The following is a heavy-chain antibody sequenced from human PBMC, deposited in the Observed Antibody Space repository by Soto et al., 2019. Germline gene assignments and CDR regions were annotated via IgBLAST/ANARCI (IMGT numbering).Heavy chain of an antibody. CDR2: VYNSGST. CDR1: GGSIRSYN. J-gene: IGHJ6*02. Sequence: SETLSLTCTVSGGSIRSYNWNWIRQPPGKGLEWIGYVYNSGSTNYNPSLKSRVTISVDKSNNQFSLTLISVTAADTAVYYCARDPTSYDFLSGSGYYGLDVWGQGISVTVSS. CDR3: ARDPTSYDFLSGSGYYGLDV. D-gene: IGHD3-3*01. V-gene: IGHV4-59*01.